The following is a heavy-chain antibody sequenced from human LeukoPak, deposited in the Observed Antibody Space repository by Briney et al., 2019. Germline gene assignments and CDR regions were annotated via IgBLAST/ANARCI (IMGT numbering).Heavy chain of an antibody. CDR1: GGSISSYY. Sequence: SETLSLTCTVSGGSISSYYWSWIRQPPGKGLEWIGYIYYSGSTNYNPSLKSRVTISVDTSKNQFSLKLSSVTAADTAVYYCARGEDGTGDYRPTYFDSWGQGTLVTVSS. J-gene: IGHJ4*02. CDR2: IYYSGST. V-gene: IGHV4-59*01. D-gene: IGHD4-17*01. CDR3: ARGEDGTGDYRPTYFDS.